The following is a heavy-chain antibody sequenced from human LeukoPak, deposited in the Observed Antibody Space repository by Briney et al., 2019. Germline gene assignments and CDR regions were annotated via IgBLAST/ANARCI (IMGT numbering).Heavy chain of an antibody. Sequence: GASVKVSCKASGYTFTGYYMHWVRQAPGQGLEWMGWINPSSGDTNYAQKFQGRVTMTRDTSISTAYMELSRLTSDDTAVYYYARREWLTYWGQGTLVTVSS. D-gene: IGHD3-3*01. CDR1: GYTFTGYY. J-gene: IGHJ4*02. CDR3: ARREWLTY. V-gene: IGHV1-2*02. CDR2: INPSSGDT.